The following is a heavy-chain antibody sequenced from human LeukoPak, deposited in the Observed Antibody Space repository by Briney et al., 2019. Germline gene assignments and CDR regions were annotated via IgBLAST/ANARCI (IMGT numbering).Heavy chain of an antibody. D-gene: IGHD2-2*01. J-gene: IGHJ4*02. CDR3: ATVLLSSGGYCSSTSCSPFDC. CDR2: IYYSGST. Sequence: PSETLSLTCTVSRGSISSSAYCWGWIRQSPGKGLEWIGSIYYSGSTYYNPSLESRVTMSVDTSKNQFSLKLSSVTAADTAVYFCATVLLSSGGYCSSTSCSPFDCWGQGTLVTVSS. CDR1: RGSISSSAYC. V-gene: IGHV4-39*01.